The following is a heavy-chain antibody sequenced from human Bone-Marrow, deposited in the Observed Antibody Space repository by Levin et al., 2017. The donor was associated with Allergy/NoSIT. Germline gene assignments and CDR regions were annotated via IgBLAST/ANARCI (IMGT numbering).Heavy chain of an antibody. J-gene: IGHJ1*01. D-gene: IGHD4-23*01. CDR3: AKRNTAATPQY. CDR2: ITSGGHST. V-gene: IGHV3-23*01. CDR1: GFAFSSYA. Sequence: GESLKISCAASGFAFSSYAMSWVRQAPGKGLEWVTAITSGGHSTYYADSVKGRFTISRDDSKNTLFLQMNSLRAEDTAVYYCAKRNTAATPQYWGQGTLVTVSS.